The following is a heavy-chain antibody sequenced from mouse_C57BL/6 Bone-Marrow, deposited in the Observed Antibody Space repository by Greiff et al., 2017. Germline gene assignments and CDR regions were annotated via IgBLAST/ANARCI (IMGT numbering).Heavy chain of an antibody. CDR1: GYTFTSYW. J-gene: IGHJ4*01. D-gene: IGHD2-2*01. Sequence: VKLQQPGAELVKPGASVKLSCKASGYTFTSYWMHWVKQRPGQGLEWIGMIHPNSGSTNYNEKFKSKATLTVDKSSSTAYMQLSSLTSEDSAVYYCARKGGYGRLLMDYWGQGTSVTVSS. CDR3: ARKGGYGRLLMDY. CDR2: IHPNSGST. V-gene: IGHV1-64*01.